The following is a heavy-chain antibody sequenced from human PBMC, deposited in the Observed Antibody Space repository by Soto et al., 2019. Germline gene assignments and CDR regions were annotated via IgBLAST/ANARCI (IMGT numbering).Heavy chain of an antibody. D-gene: IGHD2-2*01. CDR1: GRSITTDGFY. Sequence: LSLTCSVSGRSITTDGFYWSWIRQHPGKGLEWIGFVFYSGSTYYNPSLESRVAMSLDRSKNQFSLELKSCTAADTGVEYCAAQPSSGDPLHYWGQGTPVHVSS. J-gene: IGHJ4*02. V-gene: IGHV4-31*03. CDR3: AAQPSSGDPLHY. CDR2: VFYSGST.